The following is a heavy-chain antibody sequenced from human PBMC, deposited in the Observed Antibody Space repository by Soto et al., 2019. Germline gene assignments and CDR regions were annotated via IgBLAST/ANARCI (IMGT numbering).Heavy chain of an antibody. CDR2: ISSASSVI. J-gene: IGHJ3*01. Sequence: PGGSLRLSCAASGFTFSAYSINWVRQAPGKGLDWVSSISSASSVIFYAESVRGRFTISRDNAGNSLYLQMNGLRAEDTAVYYCVRGGSWAPSAGRFDAWGQGTLVTVSS. D-gene: IGHD3-10*01. CDR1: GFTFSAYS. CDR3: VRGGSWAPSAGRFDA. V-gene: IGHV3-21*01.